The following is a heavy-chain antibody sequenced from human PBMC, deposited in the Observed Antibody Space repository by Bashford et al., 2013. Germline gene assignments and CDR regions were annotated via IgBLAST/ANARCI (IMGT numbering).Heavy chain of an antibody. V-gene: IGHV1-3*01. CDR3: APTARVVLDPFDI. CDR2: INGGSGNT. D-gene: IGHD3-3*01. J-gene: IGHJ3*02. Sequence: ASVKVSCKASGYTFTSYAMHWLRQAPGQRLEWMGWINGGSGNTKYSQKFQGRVTITRDTSASTVYMELSSLRSEDTAVYYCAPTARVVLDPFDIWGQGTMVTVSS. CDR1: GYTFTSYA.